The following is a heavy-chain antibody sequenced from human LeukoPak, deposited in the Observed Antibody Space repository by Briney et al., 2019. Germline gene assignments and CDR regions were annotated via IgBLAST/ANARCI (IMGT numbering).Heavy chain of an antibody. V-gene: IGHV3-30*04. Sequence: PGGSLRLYCAASGFTFSSYAMHWVGQAPGKGLEGVAVISYDGSNKYYEDSVKGRFTISRDNSKNTLYLQMNSLRAEDTAVYYCARDLGGCSSRRGYWRQGTLVTVSS. D-gene: IGHD6-13*01. CDR1: GFTFSSYA. J-gene: IGHJ4*02. CDR2: ISYDGSNK. CDR3: ARDLGGCSSRRGY.